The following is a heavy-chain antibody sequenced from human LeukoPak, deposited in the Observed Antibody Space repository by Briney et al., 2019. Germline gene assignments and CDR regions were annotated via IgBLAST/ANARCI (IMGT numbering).Heavy chain of an antibody. CDR2: VSCNAGRT. J-gene: IGHJ4*02. CDR3: AKFRGKSEQWLVRPPRAEKSDY. CDR1: GFAFSSFA. D-gene: IGHD6-19*01. V-gene: IGHV3-23*01. Sequence: GGSLRLSCAASGFAFSSFAMTWVRQAPGKGLEWVSTVSCNAGRTYYADFVKGRFTISGDNSKSTLHLQMNSLRAEDTAVYYCAKFRGKSEQWLVRPPRAEKSDYWGQGTLVTVSS.